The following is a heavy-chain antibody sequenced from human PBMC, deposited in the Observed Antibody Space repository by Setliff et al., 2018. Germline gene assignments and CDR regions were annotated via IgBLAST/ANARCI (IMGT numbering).Heavy chain of an antibody. Sequence: GSLSLSCVASGFTFSSYGMTWVRQAPGKGLEWIGSISYSGTPYYNASVESRVTISIDTSRNQFSLELRSVTVADTATYYCVRPGGTTVVARHFDYWGSGILVTSPQ. CDR1: GFTFSSYG. CDR2: ISYSGTP. V-gene: IGHV4-39*01. D-gene: IGHD2-15*01. CDR3: VRPGGTTVVARHFDY. J-gene: IGHJ4*01.